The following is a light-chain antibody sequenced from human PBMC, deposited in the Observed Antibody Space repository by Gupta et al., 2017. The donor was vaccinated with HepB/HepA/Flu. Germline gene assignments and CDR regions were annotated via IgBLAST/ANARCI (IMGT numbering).Light chain of an antibody. CDR3: QQESSSKLT. Sequence: IVLTQSPGTLSLSPGERATLSCTASHTIHTNYLAWYQDKFGQAPRLLIFGASTRATGVPDRFSGSGSGTEFNLTINKWEPEDFAVYYCQQESSSKLTFGGGTKVEI. J-gene: IGKJ4*01. V-gene: IGKV3-20*01. CDR2: GAS. CDR1: HTIHTNY.